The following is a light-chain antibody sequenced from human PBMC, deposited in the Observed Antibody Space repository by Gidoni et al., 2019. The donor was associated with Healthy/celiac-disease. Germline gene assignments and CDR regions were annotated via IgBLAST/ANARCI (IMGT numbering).Light chain of an antibody. J-gene: IGKJ1*01. CDR3: QQYYSTRT. Sequence: DIVMTQSPDSLAVSLGERATINCQSSQSVLYSSNNKNYLAWYQQKPGQPPKLLIYWASTRESGVPDRFSGSGSGTDFTLTISSLKAEDVAVYYCQQYYSTRTFXQXTKVEIK. CDR2: WAS. V-gene: IGKV4-1*01. CDR1: QSVLYSSNNKNY.